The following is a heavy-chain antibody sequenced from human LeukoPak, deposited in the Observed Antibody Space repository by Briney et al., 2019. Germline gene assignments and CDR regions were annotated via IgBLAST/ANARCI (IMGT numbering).Heavy chain of an antibody. CDR2: IYYSGST. J-gene: IGHJ6*02. CDR1: GGSITNYY. CDR3: ARDNWNYGSSMDV. D-gene: IGHD1-7*01. V-gene: IGHV4-59*01. Sequence: SETLSLTCTVSGGSITNYYWSWIRQPPGKGLEWIGYIYYSGSTNYNPSLKSRVTISVDTSKNQFSLKLSSVTAADTAVYYCARDNWNYGSSMDVWGQGTTVTVPS.